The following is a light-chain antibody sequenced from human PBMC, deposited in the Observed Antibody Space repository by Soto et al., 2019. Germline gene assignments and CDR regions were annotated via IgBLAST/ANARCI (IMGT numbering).Light chain of an antibody. V-gene: IGKV1-5*03. Sequence: ILLTQSPTSLSSSLGDIVTLTCLASQTISSCVAWYQKKPGKAPKLLFYKATSLETGVPARFSGSGSGTELTLTISGLQPDDFAYYYCQQYNTYFSLTFGGGTKVDIK. CDR2: KAT. CDR1: QTISSC. CDR3: QQYNTYFSLT. J-gene: IGKJ4*01.